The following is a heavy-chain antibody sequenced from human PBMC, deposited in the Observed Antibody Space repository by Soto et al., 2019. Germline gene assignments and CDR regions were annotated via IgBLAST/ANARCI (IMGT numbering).Heavy chain of an antibody. D-gene: IGHD2-2*01. CDR1: GFTFSSYA. CDR3: ARVKVVPAATFDY. CDR2: ISYDGSNK. V-gene: IGHV3-30-3*01. J-gene: IGHJ4*02. Sequence: GGSLSLACAASGFTFSSYAMHWVRQAPGKGLEWVAVISYDGSNKYYAESVKGRFTISRDNSKNTLYLQMNSLRAEDTAVYYCARVKVVPAATFDYWGQGTLVTVSS.